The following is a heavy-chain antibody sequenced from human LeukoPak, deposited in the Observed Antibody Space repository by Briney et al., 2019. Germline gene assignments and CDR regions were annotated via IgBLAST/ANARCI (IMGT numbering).Heavy chain of an antibody. CDR2: IKQDGSEK. V-gene: IGHV3-7*03. D-gene: IGHD3-10*01. CDR1: GFTFSSYW. Sequence: GGSPRLSCAASGFTFSSYWMSWVRQAPGKGLEWVANIKQDGSEKYYVDSVKGRFTISRDNAKNSLYLQMNSLRAEDTAVYYCARDAVLLWFGEPRAFDIWGQGTMVTVSS. J-gene: IGHJ3*02. CDR3: ARDAVLLWFGEPRAFDI.